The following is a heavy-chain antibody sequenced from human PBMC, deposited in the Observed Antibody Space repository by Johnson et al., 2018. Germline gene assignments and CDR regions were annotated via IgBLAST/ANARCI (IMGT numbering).Heavy chain of an antibody. CDR2: IATSGNT. D-gene: IGHD3-22*01. CDR1: GFTFNNYA. CDR3: ANPFRYDSSGDPWDY. J-gene: IGHJ4*02. Sequence: VQLVQSGGGLVQPGGSLTLSCVASGFTFNNYAMGWVRQAPGKGLEWVAAIATSGNTYYADTVKGRFTISRENSKNTLFLQMSGLRAEDTALYYWANPFRYDSSGDPWDYWGQGTMVTVSS. V-gene: IGHV3-23*04.